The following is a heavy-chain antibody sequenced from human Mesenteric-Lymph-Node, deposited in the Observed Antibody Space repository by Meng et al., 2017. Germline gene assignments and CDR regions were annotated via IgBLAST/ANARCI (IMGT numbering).Heavy chain of an antibody. Sequence: QVQLVESGGGVVQPGRSLSLSLAASGFTFRSYGMHWFRQAPGKGLEWVAVIWSDGSNRYYADSVKGRFAISRDISKNTLILQMNSLRAEDTAVYYCARGYYGGNSDFDYWGQGTLVTVSS. D-gene: IGHD4-23*01. CDR2: IWSDGSNR. CDR1: GFTFRSYG. V-gene: IGHV3-33*01. J-gene: IGHJ4*02. CDR3: ARGYYGGNSDFDY.